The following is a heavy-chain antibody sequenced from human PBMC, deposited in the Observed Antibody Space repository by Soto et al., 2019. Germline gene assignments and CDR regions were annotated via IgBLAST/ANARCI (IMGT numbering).Heavy chain of an antibody. CDR2: IYNGATT. J-gene: IGHJ4*02. D-gene: IGHD1-26*01. CDR1: GGSISSYY. Sequence: QVQLQESGPGLVKPSETLSLTCIVSGGSISSYYWTWTRQPPGKGLEWIGCIYNGATTNYNPSLKRRFPISVDTSKNQFSLKLTSVTAADTAVYYCARDDSQRPATYWGQGTLVTVSS. V-gene: IGHV4-59*01. CDR3: ARDDSQRPATY.